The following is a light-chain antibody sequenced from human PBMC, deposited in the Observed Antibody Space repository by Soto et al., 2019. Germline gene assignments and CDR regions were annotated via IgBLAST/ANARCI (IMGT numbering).Light chain of an antibody. J-gene: IGLJ1*01. CDR2: NVS. Sequence: QSLLTQPASVSGSPGQSIASSCTGTSSDVGGYNSVSWYQQHPGKAPKLMIYNVSNRPSGVSDRFSGSKSGNTASLTISGLQSEDEADYYCSAYTSSNPYVFGTGTKDPVL. CDR1: SSDVGGYNS. CDR3: SAYTSSNPYV. V-gene: IGLV2-14*03.